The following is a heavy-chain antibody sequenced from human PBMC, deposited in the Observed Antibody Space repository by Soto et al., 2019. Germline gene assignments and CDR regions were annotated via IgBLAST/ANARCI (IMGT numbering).Heavy chain of an antibody. J-gene: IGHJ4*02. CDR2: ISSNGKNT. V-gene: IGHV3-64D*06. CDR1: GFTFSSYA. Sequence: HPGGSLRLSCSASGFTFSSYAMHWIRQAPGKGLEYVSAISSNGKNTYYADSVKGRFIISRDNSKNTLYLQMSSLRAEDTAVYYCVKIGTTNRNFFDYWGQGALVTVSS. CDR3: VKIGTTNRNFFDY. D-gene: IGHD1-26*01.